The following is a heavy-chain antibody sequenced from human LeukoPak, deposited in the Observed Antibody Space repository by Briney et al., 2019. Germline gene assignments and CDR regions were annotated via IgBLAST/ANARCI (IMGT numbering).Heavy chain of an antibody. CDR2: INLNSGHT. J-gene: IGHJ4*02. CDR3: ARNIVATTNYDS. CDR1: GYTFTSYD. Sequence: ASVKVSCKASGYTFTSYDINWVRQATGQGPEWMGWINLNSGHTGFAQKFQGRVTLTWDTSISTAYMELSSLTSEDTAVYYCARNIVATTNYDSWGQGTLVTVSS. V-gene: IGHV1-8*01. D-gene: IGHD5-12*01.